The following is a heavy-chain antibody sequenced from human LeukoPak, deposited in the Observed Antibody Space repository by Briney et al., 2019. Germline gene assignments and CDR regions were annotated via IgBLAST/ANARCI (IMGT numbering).Heavy chain of an antibody. Sequence: GGSLRLSCAASGFTFSSYAMHWVRQAPGKGLEWVAVISYDGSNKYYADSVKGRFTISRDNSKNTLYLQMNSLRVEDTAVYYCARGWNSFWYFDFWGRGTQVTVSS. CDR3: ARGWNSFWYFDF. J-gene: IGHJ2*01. CDR1: GFTFSSYA. V-gene: IGHV3-30-3*01. D-gene: IGHD1-7*01. CDR2: ISYDGSNK.